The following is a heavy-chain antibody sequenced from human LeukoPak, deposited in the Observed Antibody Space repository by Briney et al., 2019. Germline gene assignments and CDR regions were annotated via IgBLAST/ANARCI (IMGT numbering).Heavy chain of an antibody. D-gene: IGHD2-2*01. V-gene: IGHV4-59*02. J-gene: IGHJ3*02. CDR1: GGSVSDYY. CDR2: IYYSGST. Sequence: SETLSLTCTVSGGSVSDYYWSWIRQPPGKGLEWIGYIYYSGSTNYNPSLKSRVTISVDTSKNQFSLKLSSVTAADTAVYYCARDGQLRGAFDIWGQGTMVTVSS. CDR3: ARDGQLRGAFDI.